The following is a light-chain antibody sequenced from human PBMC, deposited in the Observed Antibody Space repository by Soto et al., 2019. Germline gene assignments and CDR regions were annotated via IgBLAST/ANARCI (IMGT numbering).Light chain of an antibody. CDR2: GAS. Sequence: EIVMTQSPATLSVSPGERATLSCRASQSVSSNLAWYQQKPGQAPRLLIYGASTRATGIPARFSGSGSGTEFTLTISSLQSEDSAVYYCQQYNNWVGTFGPGTKVDIK. J-gene: IGKJ3*01. CDR1: QSVSSN. V-gene: IGKV3-15*01. CDR3: QQYNNWVGT.